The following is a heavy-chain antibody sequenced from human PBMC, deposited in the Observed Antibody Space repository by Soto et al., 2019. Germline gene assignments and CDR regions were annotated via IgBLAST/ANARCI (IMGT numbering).Heavy chain of an antibody. CDR1: GDSVSSNSAA. CDR3: ARDLECSGGSCRPHYFDY. Sequence: AQTLSLTCAISGDSVSSNSAAWNWIRECPSRGLEWPGRTYYRSKWYNDYAVSVKSRITINPDTSKNQFSLQLNSVTPEDTAVYYCARDLECSGGSCRPHYFDYWGQGTLVTVSS. CDR2: TYYRSKWYN. D-gene: IGHD2-15*01. J-gene: IGHJ4*02. V-gene: IGHV6-1*01.